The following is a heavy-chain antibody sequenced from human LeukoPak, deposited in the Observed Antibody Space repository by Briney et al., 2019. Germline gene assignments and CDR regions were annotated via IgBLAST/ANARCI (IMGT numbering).Heavy chain of an antibody. CDR3: AKDWGMGDQLLRIDY. V-gene: IGHV3-23*01. D-gene: IGHD2-2*01. J-gene: IGHJ4*02. Sequence: AGSLRLSCTASGFTFSTYAMNWVRQAPGKGREWVSGISGSGVSTYYADSVKGRFTISRDNSNNTLYLQMSSLGAEDTAVYYCAKDWGMGDQLLRIDYWGQGTLVTVSS. CDR2: ISGSGVST. CDR1: GFTFSTYA.